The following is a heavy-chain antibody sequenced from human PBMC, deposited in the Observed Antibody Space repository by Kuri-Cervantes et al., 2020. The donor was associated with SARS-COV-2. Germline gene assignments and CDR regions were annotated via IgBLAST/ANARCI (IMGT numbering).Heavy chain of an antibody. V-gene: IGHV3-73*01. Sequence: GESLKISCAASGFTFSGSAMHWVRQASGKGLEWVGRIRSKANSYATAYAASVKGRFTISRDDSKNTAYLQMNSLKTEDTAVYYCARDLWDPNYYVAMDVWGQGTTVTVSS. CDR3: ARDLWDPNYYVAMDV. J-gene: IGHJ6*02. D-gene: IGHD3-10*02. CDR1: GFTFSGSA. CDR2: IRSKANSYAT.